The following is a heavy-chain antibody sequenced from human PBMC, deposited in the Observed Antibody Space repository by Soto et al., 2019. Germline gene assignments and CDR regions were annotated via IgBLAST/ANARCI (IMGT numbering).Heavy chain of an antibody. CDR3: ARGGHVGSATSCCHNF. Sequence: VQLQESGPGLVKASQTLSLTCTVSGDSISSGFYYWTWSRQTPGKGLEWIGYTFHSGATYFNSPLEGRVSIAVDTPTNQFFLKLTSVTAADTGVYYCARGGHVGSATSCCHNFWGQGTLVTVSS. CDR2: TFHSGAT. J-gene: IGHJ4*02. CDR1: GDSISSGFYY. V-gene: IGHV4-30-4*01. D-gene: IGHD2-2*01.